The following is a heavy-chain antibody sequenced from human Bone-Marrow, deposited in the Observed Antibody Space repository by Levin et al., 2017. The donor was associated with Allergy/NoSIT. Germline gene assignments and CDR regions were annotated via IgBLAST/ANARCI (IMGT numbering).Heavy chain of an antibody. CDR3: ARGIIGDVRVAHKEAFDI. CDR2: ISSSGSDM. CDR1: GFTFSSSA. D-gene: IGHD2-8*02. V-gene: IGHV3-21*01. Sequence: GGSLRLSCAASGFTFSSSAMSWVRQAPGKGLEWVSCISSSGSDMYYVDSVRGRFTISRDNAKNSLTLQMNSLRAEDTAVYYCARGIIGDVRVAHKEAFDIWGQGTMVSVSS. J-gene: IGHJ3*02.